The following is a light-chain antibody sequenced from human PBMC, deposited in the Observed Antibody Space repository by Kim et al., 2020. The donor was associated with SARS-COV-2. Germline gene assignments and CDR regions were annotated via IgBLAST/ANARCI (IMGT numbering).Light chain of an antibody. J-gene: IGLJ1*01. CDR1: SSDVGCYNY. Sequence: GQSITISCTGTSSDVGCYNYVSWYQQHPGKAPKLMMHDVDNRPSGVSNRFSGSKSGNTASLTISGLQAEDEADYYCSSYTTSSTYVFGTGTKVTVL. CDR2: DVD. CDR3: SSYTTSSTYV. V-gene: IGLV2-14*03.